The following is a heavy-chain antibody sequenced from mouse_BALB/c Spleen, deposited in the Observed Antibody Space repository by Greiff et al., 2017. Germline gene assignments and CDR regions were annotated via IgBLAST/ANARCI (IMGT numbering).Heavy chain of an antibody. CDR2: INSNGGST. Sequence: EVKLMESGGGLVQPGGSLKLSCAASGFTFSSYGMSWVRQTPDKRLELVATINSNGGSTYYPDSVKGRFTISRDNAKNTLYLQMSSPKSEDTAMYYCARRGLLVYAMDYWGQGTSVTVSS. CDR1: GFTFSSYG. CDR3: ARRGLLVYAMDY. J-gene: IGHJ4*01. D-gene: IGHD2-3*01. V-gene: IGHV5-6-3*01.